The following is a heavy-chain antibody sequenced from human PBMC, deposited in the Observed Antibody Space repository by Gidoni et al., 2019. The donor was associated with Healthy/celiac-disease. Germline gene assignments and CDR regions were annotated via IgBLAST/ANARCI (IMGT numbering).Heavy chain of an antibody. D-gene: IGHD6-6*01. CDR1: GFTVSRHY. CDR3: ACHPSREYSSSSNYYGMDV. J-gene: IGHJ6*02. V-gene: IGHV3-53*01. CDR2: IYGGGST. Sequence: EVQLVESGGGLIQPGGSLRLSCAASGFTVSRHYMSWVRQAPGKGLEWVSVIYGGGSTYYADSVKGRFTISRDNSKNTLYLQMNSLRAEDTAVYYCACHPSREYSSSSNYYGMDVWGQGTTVTVSS.